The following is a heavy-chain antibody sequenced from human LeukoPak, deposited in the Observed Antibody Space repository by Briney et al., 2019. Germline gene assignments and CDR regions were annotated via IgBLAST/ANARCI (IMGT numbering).Heavy chain of an antibody. CDR1: GFIVSANF. J-gene: IGHJ4*02. CDR2: LCIGGST. CDR3: ARIPGTDYFDY. V-gene: IGHV3-53*01. D-gene: IGHD1-20*01. Sequence: PGGSLRLSCAASGFIVSANFMSWVRQAPGKGLEWVSVLCIGGSTYYADSVKGRFTISRDDSTNTLYLQMNSMRAEDTAVYSCARIPGTDYFDYWGQGTLVTVSS.